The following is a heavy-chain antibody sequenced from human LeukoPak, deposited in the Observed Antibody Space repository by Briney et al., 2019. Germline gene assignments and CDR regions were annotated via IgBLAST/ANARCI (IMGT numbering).Heavy chain of an antibody. CDR1: GFTFSSHA. CDR3: GREDCSNVRCYGASDA. Sequence: PGGSMRLSCVASGFTFSSHAMNWVRQAPGKGLEWVSYISTNNHIYYADSVKGRFTISRDNAKNSLSLQMNSLRGEDTAVYYCGREDCSNVRCYGASDAWGQGTLVTVSS. D-gene: IGHD2-2*01. CDR2: ISTNNHI. J-gene: IGHJ5*02. V-gene: IGHV3-69-1*01.